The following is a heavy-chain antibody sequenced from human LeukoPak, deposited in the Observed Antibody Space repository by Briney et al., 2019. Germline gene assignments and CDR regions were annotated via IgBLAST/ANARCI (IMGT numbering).Heavy chain of an antibody. J-gene: IGHJ4*02. Sequence: ASVKVSCKASGYTITNNYIHWVRQAPGQGLEWMGWINPKSGGTNYGQKFQGGVTMTRDTSISTAYMELTRVRSDDTAVYYCARSPIFGVGSRIDYWGQGTLVTVSS. CDR3: ARSPIFGVGSRIDY. D-gene: IGHD3-3*01. CDR1: GYTITNNY. CDR2: INPKSGGT. V-gene: IGHV1-2*02.